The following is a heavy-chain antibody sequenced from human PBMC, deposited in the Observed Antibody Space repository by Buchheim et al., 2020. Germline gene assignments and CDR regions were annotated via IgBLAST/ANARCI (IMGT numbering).Heavy chain of an antibody. CDR3: ASDDSVYYFDY. D-gene: IGHD2-8*01. CDR2: ISYDGSNK. V-gene: IGHV3-30*03. Sequence: QVQLVESGGGVVQPGRSLRLSCAASGFTFSSYGMHWVRQAPGKGLEWVAVISYDGSNKYYADSVKARFTISRDNSKNTLYLQMNSLRAEDTAVYYCASDDSVYYFDYWGQGTL. CDR1: GFTFSSYG. J-gene: IGHJ4*02.